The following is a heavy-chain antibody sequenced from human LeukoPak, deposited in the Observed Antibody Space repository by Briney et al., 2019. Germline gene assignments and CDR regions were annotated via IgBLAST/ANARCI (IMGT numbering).Heavy chain of an antibody. CDR3: ARRYCSGGSCYPNWFDP. Sequence: PSETLSLTCTVSGGSISSYYWSWIRQPPGKGLEWIGYIYYSGSTNYNPSLKSRVTISVDTSKYQFSLKLSSVTAADTAVYYCARRYCSGGSCYPNWFDPWGQGTLVTVSS. V-gene: IGHV4-59*01. CDR2: IYYSGST. J-gene: IGHJ5*02. D-gene: IGHD2-15*01. CDR1: GGSISSYY.